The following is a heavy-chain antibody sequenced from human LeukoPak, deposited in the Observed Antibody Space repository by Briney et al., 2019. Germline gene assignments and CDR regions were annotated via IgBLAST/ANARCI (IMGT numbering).Heavy chain of an antibody. CDR3: ARDPSGGKSWYFDL. Sequence: KPAETLSLTCAVYGGSFSGYYWSWIRQPPGKGLEWIGEINNSGRTNCNPSLKSRVTTSVDTSKNQFSLKLSSVTAADTAVYYCARDPSGGKSWYFDLWGRGTLVTVSS. V-gene: IGHV4-34*01. J-gene: IGHJ2*01. D-gene: IGHD4-23*01. CDR1: GGSFSGYY. CDR2: INNSGRT.